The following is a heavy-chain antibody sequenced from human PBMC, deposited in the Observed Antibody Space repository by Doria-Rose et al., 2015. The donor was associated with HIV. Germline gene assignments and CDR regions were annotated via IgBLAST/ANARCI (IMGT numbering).Heavy chain of an antibody. J-gene: IGHJ4*02. CDR2: IFSDDER. Sequence: QVTLKESGPVLVKPTETLTLTCTVSGVSLSSPGMGVSWTRQPPGKALEWLANIFSDDERSYKTSLKSRLTISRGPSKSQVVLTMTDMDPVDTATYYCARIKSSRWYHKYYFDFWGQGTLVIVSA. CDR3: ARIKSSRWYHKYYFDF. D-gene: IGHD6-13*01. V-gene: IGHV2-26*01. CDR1: GVSLSSPGMG.